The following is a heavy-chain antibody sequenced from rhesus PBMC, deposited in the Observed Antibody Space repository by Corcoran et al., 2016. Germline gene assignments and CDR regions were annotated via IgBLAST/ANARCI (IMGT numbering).Heavy chain of an antibody. V-gene: IGHV4-169*01. CDR2: IYGSGSST. CDR1: GGSISSSY. J-gene: IGHJ4*01. D-gene: IGHD3-16*01. Sequence: QLQLQESGPGLVKPSETLSVTCAVSGGSISSSYWSWIRQAPGKGLEWIGYIYGSGSSTTCTPSLKSRVTLSVDTSKNQLSLKLSSVTTADTAVYYCARHLGSYYPFDYWGQGVLVTVSS. CDR3: ARHLGSYYPFDY.